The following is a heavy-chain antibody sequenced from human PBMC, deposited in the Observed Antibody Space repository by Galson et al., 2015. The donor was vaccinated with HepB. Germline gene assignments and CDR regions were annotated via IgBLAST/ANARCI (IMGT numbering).Heavy chain of an antibody. CDR3: ARAGNYRFDF. Sequence: SLRFSCAASGFTFSTSWVHWVRQAPGEGLMWVSRINSDGNTIDYADSVRGRFTISRDNAKNTLYLQMSSLRADDTAIYYCARAGNYRFDFWGQGTLVTVSS. CDR1: GFTFSTSW. CDR2: INSDGNTI. J-gene: IGHJ4*02. V-gene: IGHV3-74*01. D-gene: IGHD3-3*01.